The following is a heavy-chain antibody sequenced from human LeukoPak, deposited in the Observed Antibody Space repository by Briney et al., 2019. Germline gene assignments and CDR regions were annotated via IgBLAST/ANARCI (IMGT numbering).Heavy chain of an antibody. J-gene: IGHJ4*02. CDR1: GGSFSGYY. Sequence: SETLSLTCAVYGGSFSGYYWSWIRQPPGKGLEWIGEINHSGSTNYNPSLKSRVTMSVDTSKNQFSLKLSSMTAADTAVYYCARGFSGWYHNSNDYWGQGTLVTVSS. CDR3: ARGFSGWYHNSNDY. D-gene: IGHD6-19*01. V-gene: IGHV4-34*01. CDR2: INHSGST.